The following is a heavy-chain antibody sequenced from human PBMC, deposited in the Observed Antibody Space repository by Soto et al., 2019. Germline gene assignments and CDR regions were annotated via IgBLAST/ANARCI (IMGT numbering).Heavy chain of an antibody. CDR2: ISAYNGNT. CDR1: GYTCTIYG. V-gene: IGHV1-18*04. J-gene: IGHJ6*02. CDR3: ARPVYYGMDV. Sequence: ASVKVSCKASGYTCTIYGISGVRQSPGQGLEWMGCISAYNGNTNYAQKLQGRVTMTTDTSTSTAYMELRSLRSDDTAVYYCARPVYYGMDVWGQGTTVTVSS.